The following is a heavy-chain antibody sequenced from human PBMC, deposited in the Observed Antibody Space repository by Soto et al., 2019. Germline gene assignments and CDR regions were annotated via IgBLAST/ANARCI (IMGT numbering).Heavy chain of an antibody. CDR2: IIPIFGKT. D-gene: IGHD2-15*01. Sequence: QVQLVQSGAEVRKPGSSVKVSCRASGDTFKNYAISWVRQAPGQGLEWMAGIIPIFGKTDYAQTFHGRVMINGDESTYTAHMELRGLSSDDTALYYCATSGYNYGPFDYWGRGLLVTVSS. V-gene: IGHV1-69*01. CDR3: ATSGYNYGPFDY. J-gene: IGHJ4*01. CDR1: GDTFKNYA.